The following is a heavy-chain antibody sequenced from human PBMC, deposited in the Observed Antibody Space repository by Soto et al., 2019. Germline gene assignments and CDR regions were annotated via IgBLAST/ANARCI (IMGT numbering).Heavy chain of an antibody. D-gene: IGHD6-13*01. CDR2: IIPILGIA. J-gene: IGHJ3*02. Sequence: QVQLVQSGAEVKKPGSSVKVSCKASGGTFSSYTISWVRQAPGQGLEWMGRIIPILGIANYAQKFQGRVTITADKSTSTAYMELSSLRSEDTAVYYCASRIAPEDFDIWGQGTMVTVSS. CDR1: GGTFSSYT. CDR3: ASRIAPEDFDI. V-gene: IGHV1-69*02.